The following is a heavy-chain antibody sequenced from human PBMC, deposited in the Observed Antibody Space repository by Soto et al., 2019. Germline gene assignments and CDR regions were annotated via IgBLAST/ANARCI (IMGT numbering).Heavy chain of an antibody. V-gene: IGHV4-34*01. Sequence: SETLSLTCAVYGGSFSGYYWSWIRQPPGKGLEWIGEINHSGSTNYNPSLKSRVTISVDTSKNQFSLKLSSVTAADTAVYYCARGVNRDTMVRGVMFDYWGQGTLVTVSS. J-gene: IGHJ4*02. CDR1: GGSFSGYY. CDR2: INHSGST. D-gene: IGHD3-10*01. CDR3: ARGVNRDTMVRGVMFDY.